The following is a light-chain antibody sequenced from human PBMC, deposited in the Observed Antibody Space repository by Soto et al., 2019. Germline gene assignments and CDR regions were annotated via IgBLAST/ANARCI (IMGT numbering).Light chain of an antibody. J-gene: IGKJ3*01. V-gene: IGKV1-39*01. Sequence: DNQVSLSPSTRAAHVGDRVNITCRASQSISSYLNWYQQKPGKAPKLLIYAASSLQSGVPSTFSGSGSGTDFTLTISRLQPEDFATYYCPQSHSSPRTFGLGTRVD. CDR3: PQSHSSPRT. CDR1: QSISSY. CDR2: AAS.